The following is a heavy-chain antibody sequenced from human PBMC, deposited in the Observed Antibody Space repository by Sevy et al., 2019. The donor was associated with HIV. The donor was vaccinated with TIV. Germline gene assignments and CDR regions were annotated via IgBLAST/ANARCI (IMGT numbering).Heavy chain of an antibody. CDR3: AKSLYDSTGYYPVLDY. J-gene: IGHJ4*01. CDR2: ISNGGERT. V-gene: IGHV3-23*01. Sequence: GGSLRLSCEASGFTFNTYAMNWVRQAPGMGLEWVSGISNGGERTDYTDSVKGRVTISRDNFKNTLFLQLNSLRADDTAVYYCAKSLYDSTGYYPVLDYWGHGTPVTVSS. D-gene: IGHD3-22*01. CDR1: GFTFNTYA.